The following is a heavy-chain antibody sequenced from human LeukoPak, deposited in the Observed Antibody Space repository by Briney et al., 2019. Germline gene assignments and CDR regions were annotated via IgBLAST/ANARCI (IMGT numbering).Heavy chain of an antibody. CDR3: ASPAPAAAGTSFDY. D-gene: IGHD6-13*01. CDR1: GYTFTSYG. V-gene: IGHV7-4-1*02. J-gene: IGHJ4*02. CDR2: INTNTGNP. Sequence: ASVKVSCKASGYTFTSYGISWVRQAPGQGLEWMGWINTNTGNPTYAQGFTGRFVFSLDTSVSTAYLQISSLKAEDTAVYYCASPAPAAAGTSFDYWGQGTLVTVSS.